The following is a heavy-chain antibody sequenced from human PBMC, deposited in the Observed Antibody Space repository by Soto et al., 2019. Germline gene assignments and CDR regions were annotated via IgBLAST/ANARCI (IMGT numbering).Heavy chain of an antibody. D-gene: IGHD3-22*01. CDR3: ARDPNYYDSSGHQPLFDY. Sequence: AGGSLRLSCAASGFTFSSYAMHWVRQAPGKGLEWVAVISYDGSNKYYADSVKGRFTISRDNSKNTLYLQMNSLRAEDTAVYYCARDPNYYDSSGHQPLFDYWGQGTLVTVSS. J-gene: IGHJ4*02. V-gene: IGHV3-30-3*01. CDR1: GFTFSSYA. CDR2: ISYDGSNK.